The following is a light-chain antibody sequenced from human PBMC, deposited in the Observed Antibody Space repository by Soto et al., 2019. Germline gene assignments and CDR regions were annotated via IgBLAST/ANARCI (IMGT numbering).Light chain of an antibody. Sequence: EIVLTQSPATLSLSPGERATLSCRASQSVSSYLAWYQQKPGQAPRLLIYDASNRATGIPARFSGSGSGTDVTLTSSSVGRDDFAVYCGQQRRNWHTFGPGTKVDIK. CDR2: DAS. V-gene: IGKV3-11*01. J-gene: IGKJ3*01. CDR3: QQRRNWHT. CDR1: QSVSSY.